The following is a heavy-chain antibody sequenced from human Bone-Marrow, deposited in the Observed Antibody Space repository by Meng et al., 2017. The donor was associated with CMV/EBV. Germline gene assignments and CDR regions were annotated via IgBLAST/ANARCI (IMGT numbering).Heavy chain of an antibody. CDR1: GDSFTSYV. J-gene: IGHJ6*02. D-gene: IGHD1-26*01. CDR2: ISAYSGNT. CDR3: AREYDTSGNYGMDV. Sequence: ASVKVSCKASGDSFTSYVTTWVRQAPGQGLEWMGWISAYSGNTNYAQRFQGRVIMTTDTSTSTAYMELRSLRSDDTAVYYCAREYDTSGNYGMDVWGQGTTVTVSS. V-gene: IGHV1-18*04.